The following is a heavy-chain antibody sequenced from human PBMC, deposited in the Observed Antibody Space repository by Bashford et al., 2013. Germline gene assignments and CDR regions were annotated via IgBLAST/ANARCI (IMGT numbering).Heavy chain of an antibody. J-gene: IGHJ6*02. CDR1: GYTFTGYY. Sequence: ASVKVSCKASGYTFTGYYMHWVRQAPGQGLEWMGWISAYNGNTNYAQKFQGRVTMTEDTSTDTAYMELSSLRSEDTAVYYCATVQLAGDYSNYGRNHYGMDVWGQGTTVTVSS. CDR3: ATVQLAGDYSNYGRNHYGMDV. V-gene: IGHV1-18*04. CDR2: ISAYNGNT. D-gene: IGHD4-11*01.